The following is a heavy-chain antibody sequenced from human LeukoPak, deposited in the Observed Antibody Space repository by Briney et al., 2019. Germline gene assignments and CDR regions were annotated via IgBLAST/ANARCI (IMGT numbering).Heavy chain of an antibody. J-gene: IGHJ4*02. D-gene: IGHD6-19*01. V-gene: IGHV3-30*02. Sequence: GGSLRLSCAASGLTFSSYGMHWVRQAPGKGLEWVGLIWYDGSNKYYADSVKGRFTISRDNSKNTLYLQMNSLRAEDTAVYYCAKGSYSSGWERFDYWGQGTLVTVSS. CDR2: IWYDGSNK. CDR3: AKGSYSSGWERFDY. CDR1: GLTFSSYG.